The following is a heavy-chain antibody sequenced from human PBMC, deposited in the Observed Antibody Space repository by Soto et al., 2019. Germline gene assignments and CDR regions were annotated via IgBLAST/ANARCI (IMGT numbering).Heavy chain of an antibody. CDR1: GGTFSSYA. V-gene: IGHV1-69*12. CDR2: IIPIFGTE. D-gene: IGHD3-22*01. CDR3: AVTMTNYYSYDMDV. J-gene: IGHJ6*02. Sequence: QVQLVQSGAEVKKPGSSVKVSCKASGGTFSSYAISWVRQAPGQGLEWMGGIIPIFGTEDYAPKFQGIVTINAGECTSTAYMELSSLRSEDTAVYYSAVTMTNYYSYDMDVWGQGTTVTVSS.